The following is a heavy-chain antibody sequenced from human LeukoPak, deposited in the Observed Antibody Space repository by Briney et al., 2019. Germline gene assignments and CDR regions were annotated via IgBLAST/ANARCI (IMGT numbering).Heavy chain of an antibody. Sequence: SETLSLTCTVSGGSISSSSYYWGWIRQPPGKGLEWIGSIYYSGSTYYNPSLKSRVTISVDTSKNQFSLKLSSVTAADTAVYYCARDRGYSYGYGIDYWGQGTLVTVSS. CDR1: GGSISSSSYY. CDR2: IYYSGST. J-gene: IGHJ4*02. V-gene: IGHV4-39*07. D-gene: IGHD5-18*01. CDR3: ARDRGYSYGYGIDY.